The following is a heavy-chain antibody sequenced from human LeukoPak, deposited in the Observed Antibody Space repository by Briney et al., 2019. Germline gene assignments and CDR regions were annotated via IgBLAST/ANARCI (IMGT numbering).Heavy chain of an antibody. J-gene: IGHJ2*01. Sequence: ASVKVSCKASGGTFSSYAISWVRQAPGQGLEWMGIINPSGGSTSYAQKFQGRVTMTRDTSTSTVYMELSSLRSEDTAVYCCARDLGLSGSYPYWYFDLWGRGTLVTVSS. CDR3: ARDLGLSGSYPYWYFDL. D-gene: IGHD1-26*01. CDR2: INPSGGST. V-gene: IGHV1-46*01. CDR1: GGTFSSYA.